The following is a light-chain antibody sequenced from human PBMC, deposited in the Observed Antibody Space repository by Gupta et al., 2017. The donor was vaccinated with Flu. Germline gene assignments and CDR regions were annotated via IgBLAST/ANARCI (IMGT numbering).Light chain of an antibody. Sequence: RSSLSPSPGETAALTCRASQGISNYLAWYQQKPGKAPKLLIYGASTLQSGVPSRFSGNGSGTEFTLTISSLQPEDFAIYYCQQYDRYPYTFGPGTKLEIK. CDR3: QQYDRYPYT. CDR1: QGISNY. J-gene: IGKJ2*01. V-gene: IGKV1-9*01. CDR2: GAS.